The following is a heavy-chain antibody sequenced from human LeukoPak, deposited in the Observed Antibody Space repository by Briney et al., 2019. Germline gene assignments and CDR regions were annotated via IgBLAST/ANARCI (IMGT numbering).Heavy chain of an antibody. CDR3: VREGNELLSKNFDY. CDR2: INPHSGGT. D-gene: IGHD2-21*02. V-gene: IGHV1-2*02. CDR1: GFTFTAYY. J-gene: IGHJ4*02. Sequence: ASVKVSCKASGFTFTAYYIHWVRQAPGQGLEWMGYINPHSGGTSSPQKFQGRVTMTTDTSISAAYMELSSLISDDTAMYYCVREGNELLSKNFDYWGQGTLVNVSS.